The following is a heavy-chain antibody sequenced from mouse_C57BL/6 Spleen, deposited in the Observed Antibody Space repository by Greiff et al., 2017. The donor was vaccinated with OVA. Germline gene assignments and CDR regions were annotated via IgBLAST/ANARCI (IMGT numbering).Heavy chain of an antibody. Sequence: QVQLQQPGAELVMPGASVKLSCKASGYTFTSYWMHWVKQRTGQGLEWIGEIDPSDSYTNYNQKFKGKSTLTVDKSSSTAYMQLSSLTSEDSAVYYCARSPNYYAMDYWGQGTSVTVSS. CDR3: ARSPNYYAMDY. V-gene: IGHV1-69*01. CDR2: IDPSDSYT. J-gene: IGHJ4*01. CDR1: GYTFTSYW.